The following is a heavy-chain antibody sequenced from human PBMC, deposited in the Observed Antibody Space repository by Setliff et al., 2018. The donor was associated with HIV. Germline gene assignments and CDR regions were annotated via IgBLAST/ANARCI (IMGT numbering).Heavy chain of an antibody. CDR1: GYTFTSYY. CDR3: ARGYCSSTSCYGIYYFDN. Sequence: ASVKVSCKASGYTFTSYYMHWVRQAPGQGLEWMGIINPSGDSTNYAQKFQGRVTMTRDTSTSTVYMELSSLRSEDTAVYYCARGYCSSTSCYGIYYFDNWGQGTPVTVSS. D-gene: IGHD2-2*01. V-gene: IGHV1-46*01. CDR2: INPSGDST. J-gene: IGHJ4*02.